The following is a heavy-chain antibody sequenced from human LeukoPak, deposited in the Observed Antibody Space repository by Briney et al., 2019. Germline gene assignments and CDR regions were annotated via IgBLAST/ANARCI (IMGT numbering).Heavy chain of an antibody. CDR2: ISSDGGT. CDR3: AKEIAAIGLPAVDH. V-gene: IGHV3-23*01. J-gene: IGHJ4*02. Sequence: GGSLRLSCAASGFTFSNYAMSWVRQAPGKGLEWVSGISSDGGTFYPDSVKGRFTISRDNSKNTLYLQMNSLGAADTAIYYCAKEIAAIGLPAVDHWGQGTVVTVSS. D-gene: IGHD6-13*01. CDR1: GFTFSNYA.